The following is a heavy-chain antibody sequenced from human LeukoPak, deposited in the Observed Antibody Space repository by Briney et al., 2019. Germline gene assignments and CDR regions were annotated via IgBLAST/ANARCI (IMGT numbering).Heavy chain of an antibody. J-gene: IGHJ4*02. CDR3: ALSLLGIDYFDY. Sequence: ASVKVSCKASGYTFTGYYMHWVRQAPGRGLEWMGRINPNSGGTNYAQKFQGRVTMTRDTSTSTAYMELSRLRSDDTAVYYCALSLLGIDYFDYWGQGTLVTVSS. CDR1: GYTFTGYY. D-gene: IGHD7-27*01. V-gene: IGHV1-2*06. CDR2: INPNSGGT.